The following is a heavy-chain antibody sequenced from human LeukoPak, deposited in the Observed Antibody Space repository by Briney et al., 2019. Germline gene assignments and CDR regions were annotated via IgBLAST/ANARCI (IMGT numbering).Heavy chain of an antibody. CDR3: AKDWPQNGYCSSTSCYGYGMDV. V-gene: IGHV3-30*18. J-gene: IGHJ6*02. D-gene: IGHD2-2*01. CDR2: ISYDGSNK. CDR1: GFTFSSYG. Sequence: GPLRLSCAASGFTFSSYGMHWVRQAPGKGLEWVAVISYDGSNKYYADSVKGRFTISRDNSKNTLYLQMNSLRAEDTAVYYCAKDWPQNGYCSSTSCYGYGMDVWGQGTTVTVSS.